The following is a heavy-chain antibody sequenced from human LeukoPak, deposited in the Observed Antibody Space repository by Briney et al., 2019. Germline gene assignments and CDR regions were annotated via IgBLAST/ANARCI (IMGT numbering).Heavy chain of an antibody. Sequence: GGSLRLSCAASGFTFSSYWMHWVRHAPGKGLVWVSRLNSDGSGTSYADSVKGRFTISRDNAINALYLQMNSLTAEDTAVYYCASSGYSGNYFDYWGQGALVTVSS. CDR1: GFTFSSYW. J-gene: IGHJ4*02. CDR2: LNSDGSGT. CDR3: ASSGYSGNYFDY. D-gene: IGHD5-18*01. V-gene: IGHV3-74*01.